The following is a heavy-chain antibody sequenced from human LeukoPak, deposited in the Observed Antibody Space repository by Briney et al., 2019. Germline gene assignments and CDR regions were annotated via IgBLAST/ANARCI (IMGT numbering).Heavy chain of an antibody. D-gene: IGHD4-11*01. Sequence: GASVKVSCKVSGYTLSSYGISWVRQAPGQGLEWMGWINSYNGNTKYAQKLQGRVTMTTDTSTSIAYMELRSLRSDDTAVYYCARDPGDYNNGFDYWGQGTLVTVSS. CDR1: GYTLSSYG. J-gene: IGHJ4*02. CDR2: INSYNGNT. V-gene: IGHV1-18*01. CDR3: ARDPGDYNNGFDY.